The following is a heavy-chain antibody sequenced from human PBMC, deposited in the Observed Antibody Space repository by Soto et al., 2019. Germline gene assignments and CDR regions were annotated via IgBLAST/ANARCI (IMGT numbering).Heavy chain of an antibody. CDR2: FDPEDGET. D-gene: IGHD5-18*01. CDR3: ARDRGGYSYGAETCYYYYGMDV. J-gene: IGHJ6*02. CDR1: GYTLTELS. V-gene: IGHV1-24*01. Sequence: ASVKVSCKVSGYTLTELSMHWVRQAPGKGLEWMGGFDPEDGETIYAQKFQGRVTMTEDTSTDTAYMELSSLRSEDTAVYYCARDRGGYSYGAETCYYYYGMDVWGQGTTASVSS.